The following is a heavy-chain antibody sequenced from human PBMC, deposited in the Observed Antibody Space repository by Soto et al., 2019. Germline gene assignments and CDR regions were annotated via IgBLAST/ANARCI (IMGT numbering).Heavy chain of an antibody. D-gene: IGHD2-8*01. Sequence: SVKVSCKASGVTLTRYAVSWVRQAPGQGPEWMGRIVPLFGTEKSAQKFQGRTKMTADKSTNTAYLELTSLTSEDTAVYFCARDGSNCTDGICFHYFDYWGQGTLVTVSS. J-gene: IGHJ4*02. CDR2: IVPLFGTE. CDR1: GVTLTRYA. CDR3: ARDGSNCTDGICFHYFDY. V-gene: IGHV1-69*06.